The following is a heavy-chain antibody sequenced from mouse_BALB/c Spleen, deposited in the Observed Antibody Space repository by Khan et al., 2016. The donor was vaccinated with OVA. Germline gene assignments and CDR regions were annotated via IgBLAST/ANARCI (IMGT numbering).Heavy chain of an antibody. J-gene: IGHJ2*01. CDR2: ISYSGST. V-gene: IGHV3-2*02. D-gene: IGHD4-1*01. Sequence: VQLKQSGPGLVKPSQSLSLTCTVTGYSITSGYGWNWIRQFPGNKLEWMGYISYSGSTNYNPSLKSRISITRDTSKNQFFLQLNSLTTEDTATSDYARTGMTKYWGQGTTLTVSS. CDR1: GYSITSGYG. CDR3: ARTGMTKY.